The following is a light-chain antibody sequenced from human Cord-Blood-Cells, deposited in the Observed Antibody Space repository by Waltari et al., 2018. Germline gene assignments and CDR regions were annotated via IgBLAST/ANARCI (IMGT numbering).Light chain of an antibody. CDR3: QQYGSAPYS. V-gene: IGKV3-20*01. Sequence: EIVLTPSPGTLSFPPGERATLSCRARQRVSSSYLAWYQQKPGQAPRPLIYGASSRATGIPDRFSGSGSGTGFTLTISRLEPEEFAVYYCQQYGSAPYSFGQGTKLEIK. J-gene: IGKJ2*03. CDR1: QRVSSSY. CDR2: GAS.